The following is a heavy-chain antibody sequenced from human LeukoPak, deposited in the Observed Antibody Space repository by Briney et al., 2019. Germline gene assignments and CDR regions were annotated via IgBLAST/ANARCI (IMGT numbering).Heavy chain of an antibody. D-gene: IGHD3-3*01. CDR2: ISSSSSTI. V-gene: IGHV3-48*01. CDR3: ARDPYDFWSGYSTSRGYFDY. CDR1: GFTFSSYS. Sequence: GGSLRLSCAASGFTFSSYSMNWVRQAPGKGLERVSYISSSSSTIYYADSVKGRFTISRDNAKNSLYLQMNSLRAEDTAVYYCARDPYDFWSGYSTSRGYFDYWGQGTLVTVSS. J-gene: IGHJ4*02.